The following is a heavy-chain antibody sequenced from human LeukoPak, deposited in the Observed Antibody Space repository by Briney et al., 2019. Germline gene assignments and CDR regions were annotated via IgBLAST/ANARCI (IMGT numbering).Heavy chain of an antibody. CDR1: GYTFTGYY. CDR3: ARNGRYFDWLLLDDAFDI. J-gene: IGHJ3*02. D-gene: IGHD3-9*01. V-gene: IGHV1-2*02. Sequence: GASVKVSCKASGYTFTGYYMHWERQAPGQGLEWMGWINPNSGGTNYAQQFQGRVTMTRDTSISTAYMELSRLRSDDTAVYYCARNGRYFDWLLLDDAFDIWGQGTMVTVSS. CDR2: INPNSGGT.